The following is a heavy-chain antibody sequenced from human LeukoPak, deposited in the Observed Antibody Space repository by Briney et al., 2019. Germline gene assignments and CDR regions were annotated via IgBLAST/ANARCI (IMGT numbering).Heavy chain of an antibody. V-gene: IGHV4-59*01. Sequence: SETLSLTCTVSGGSISIYYWSWIRQPPGKGLEWIGYIYYSGSTNYNPSLKSRVTISVDTSKNQFSLKLSSVTAADTAVYYCARGSSSWYPDYWGQGTLVTVSS. CDR2: IYYSGST. J-gene: IGHJ4*02. CDR1: GGSISIYY. CDR3: ARGSSSWYPDY. D-gene: IGHD6-13*01.